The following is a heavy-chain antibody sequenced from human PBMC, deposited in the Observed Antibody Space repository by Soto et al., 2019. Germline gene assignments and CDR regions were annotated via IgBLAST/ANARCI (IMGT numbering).Heavy chain of an antibody. J-gene: IGHJ6*03. V-gene: IGHV4-59*01. CDR1: GGSISSYH. Sequence: QVQLQESGPGLVKPSETLSLTCTVSGGSISSYHWSWIQLTPGKGLEWIGKIYYGGSTNYNPSLKRRFTISVDTSKNQFSLKLTSVTAADTAVYFCAKDGGTSRYYYYLDVWGKGTTVTVSS. CDR2: IYYGGST. CDR3: AKDGGTSRYYYYLDV. D-gene: IGHD2-2*01.